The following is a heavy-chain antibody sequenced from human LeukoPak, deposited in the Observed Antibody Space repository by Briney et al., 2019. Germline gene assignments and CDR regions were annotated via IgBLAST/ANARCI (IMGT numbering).Heavy chain of an antibody. CDR2: TSSSDAGT. J-gene: IGHJ4*02. D-gene: IGHD2-2*01. Sequence: GGSLRLSCAVSGFPLSSYAMSWVRQAPGKGLEWVSATSSSDAGTYYADSVRGRFTISRDNSKNTLYLQMNRLRAEDTAVYYCAKGSRGSCSRTYCYPFDYWGQGTLVTVSS. CDR3: AKGSRGSCSRTYCYPFDY. V-gene: IGHV3-23*01. CDR1: GFPLSSYA.